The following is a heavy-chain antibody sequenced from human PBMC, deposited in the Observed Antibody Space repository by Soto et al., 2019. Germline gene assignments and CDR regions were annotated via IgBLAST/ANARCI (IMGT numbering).Heavy chain of an antibody. V-gene: IGHV4-34*01. Sequence: ETLSLTCAVYGGSVNGHYWNWIRQPPGKGLEWIGEVNHTGGTHYNPSLKSRVTMSVDTSKNQFSLRLSSVTAADTAIYYCATRITVFGLLIPPFDPWGQGTQVTVSS. J-gene: IGHJ5*02. CDR2: VNHTGGT. CDR3: ATRITVFGLLIPPFDP. CDR1: GGSVNGHY. D-gene: IGHD3-3*01.